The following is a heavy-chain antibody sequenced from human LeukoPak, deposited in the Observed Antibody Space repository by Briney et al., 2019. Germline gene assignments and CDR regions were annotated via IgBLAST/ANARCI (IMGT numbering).Heavy chain of an antibody. J-gene: IGHJ4*02. CDR1: GFPFGDFA. CDR2: IRRKSYSETT. Sequence: QPGRSLRLSCPASGFPFGDFAMSWVRPAPGKGLEGVAFIRRKSYSETTEHAASVKGRFTISRDDSRSIAYLQMNSLNTDDTAVYYCTRVIRLSGGRYYFDYWGQGTLVTVSS. D-gene: IGHD3-9*01. CDR3: TRVIRLSGGRYYFDY. V-gene: IGHV3-49*04.